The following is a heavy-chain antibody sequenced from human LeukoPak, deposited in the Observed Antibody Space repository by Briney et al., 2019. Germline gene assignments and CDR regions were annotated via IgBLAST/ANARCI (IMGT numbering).Heavy chain of an antibody. CDR3: ARGNYLDY. J-gene: IGHJ4*02. V-gene: IGHV4-4*02. Sequence: SGTLSLTCAVSGGSISSSNWWSWVRQPPGKGLEWIGYIYYSGSTDYNPSLKSRVTISVDTSKNQFSLKLSSVTAADTAVYYCARGNYLDYWGQGTLVTVSS. CDR2: IYYSGST. CDR1: GGSISSSNW.